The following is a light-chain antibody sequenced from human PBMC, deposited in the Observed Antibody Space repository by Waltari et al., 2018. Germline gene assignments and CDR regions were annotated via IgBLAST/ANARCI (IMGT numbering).Light chain of an antibody. CDR2: WAS. V-gene: IGKV4-1*01. Sequence: DIVMTQSPDSLAVSLGERATINCKSSQSLLYSSDNKNYLAWFQQKPGQPPKLLIDWASTRESGVPDRFSCSGFGTDFTLTITSLQAEDVAVYYCQQYIATPPTFGQGTKVEIK. CDR1: QSLLYSSDNKNY. CDR3: QQYIATPPT. J-gene: IGKJ1*01.